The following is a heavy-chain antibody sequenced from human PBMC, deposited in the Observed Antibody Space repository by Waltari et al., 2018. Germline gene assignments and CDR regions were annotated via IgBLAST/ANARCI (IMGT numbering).Heavy chain of an antibody. CDR1: GGTFSSYA. J-gene: IGHJ3*02. Sequence: QVQLVQSGAEVKKPGSSVKVSCKASGGTFSSYAISWVRQAPGPGLEWMGGIIPIFGTANYAQKFQGRVTITADKSTSTAYMELSSLRSEDTAVYYCARAVVVPAAMRGPDAFDIWGQGTMVTVSS. CDR3: ARAVVVPAAMRGPDAFDI. D-gene: IGHD2-2*01. CDR2: IIPIFGTA. V-gene: IGHV1-69*14.